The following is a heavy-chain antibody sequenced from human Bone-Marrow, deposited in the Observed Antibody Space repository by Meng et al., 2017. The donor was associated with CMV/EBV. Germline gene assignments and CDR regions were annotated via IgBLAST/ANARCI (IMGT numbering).Heavy chain of an antibody. CDR3: ARRRDPSTVTMDS. D-gene: IGHD4-17*01. CDR2: ITRNNLI. J-gene: IGHJ4*02. CDR1: GFSLSDYS. Sequence: GESLKISCAASGFSLSDYSMHWVRQAPGKGLEWVAFITRNNLIYYADSLEGRFTISRDNAKNSLSLQMNSLRAEDTAIYYCARRRDPSTVTMDSWGQGTLVTVSS. V-gene: IGHV3-69-1*01.